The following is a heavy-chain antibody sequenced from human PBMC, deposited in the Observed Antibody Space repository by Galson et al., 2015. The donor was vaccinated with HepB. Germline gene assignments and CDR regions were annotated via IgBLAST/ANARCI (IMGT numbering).Heavy chain of an antibody. CDR1: GGSISSSSYY. J-gene: IGHJ4*02. CDR3: ARAQQYCSSTSCYNVLLAALYYFDY. D-gene: IGHD2-2*02. Sequence: QVQLQESGPGLVGPSETLSLTCTVSGGSISSSSYYWGWIRQPPGKGLEWIGSIYYSGSTYYNPSLKSRVTISVDTSKNQFSLKLSSVTAADTAVYYCARAQQYCSSTSCYNVLLAALYYFDYWGQGTLVTVSS. CDR2: IYYSGST. V-gene: IGHV4-39*07.